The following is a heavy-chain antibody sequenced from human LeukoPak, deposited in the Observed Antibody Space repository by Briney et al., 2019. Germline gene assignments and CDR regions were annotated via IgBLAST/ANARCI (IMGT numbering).Heavy chain of an antibody. CDR3: AKDRFRRGYSGYDYYPSAFDY. D-gene: IGHD5-12*01. V-gene: IGHV3-23*01. Sequence: GGSLRLSCAASGFTLSSYAMSWVRQAPGKGLEWVSAISGSGGSTYYADSVKGRFTISRDNPKNTLYLQMNSLRAEDTAVYYCAKDRFRRGYSGYDYYPSAFDYWGQGTLVTVSS. J-gene: IGHJ4*02. CDR1: GFTLSSYA. CDR2: ISGSGGST.